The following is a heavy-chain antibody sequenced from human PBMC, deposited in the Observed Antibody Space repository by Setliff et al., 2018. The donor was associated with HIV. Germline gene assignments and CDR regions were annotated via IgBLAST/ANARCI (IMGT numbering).Heavy chain of an antibody. D-gene: IGHD3-9*01. J-gene: IGHJ4*02. Sequence: SGPTLVNPTQTLTLTCTFSGFSLSPRGMSVSWIRQPPGKALEWLARIDWDDAKYYSTSLKTRLTISKDTSKNQVVLTMTNMDPVDTATYYCARGSEILTYFDTFGAGALVTVSS. CDR3: ARGSEILTYFDT. CDR2: IDWDDAK. CDR1: GFSLSPRGMS. V-gene: IGHV2-70*11.